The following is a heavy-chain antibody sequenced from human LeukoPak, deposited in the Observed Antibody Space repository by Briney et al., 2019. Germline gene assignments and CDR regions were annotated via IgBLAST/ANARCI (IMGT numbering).Heavy chain of an antibody. CDR3: ARGTSSSDYSRLYYFDY. Sequence: GGSLRLSCAASGFIFSRYSMNWVRQAPGKGLEWISYISSGTGTISYADSVKGRFTISRDNAMNSLSLQMNSLRAEDTAVYYCARGTSSSDYSRLYYFDYWGQGTLVTVSS. V-gene: IGHV3-48*01. D-gene: IGHD3-22*01. CDR2: ISSGTGTI. CDR1: GFIFSRYS. J-gene: IGHJ4*02.